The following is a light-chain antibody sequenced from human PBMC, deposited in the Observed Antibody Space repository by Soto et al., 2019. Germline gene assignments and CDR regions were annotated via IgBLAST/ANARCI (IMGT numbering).Light chain of an antibody. Sequence: QSVLTQPASVSGSPGQSITISCTGTSSDVGGYNYVSWYQQHPGKAPKLMIYEVSNRPPGVPDRFSGSKSGNTASLIVSGLQAEDEADYYCSSFAGAPVVFGGGTKVTVL. CDR1: SSDVGGYNY. J-gene: IGLJ2*01. V-gene: IGLV2-8*01. CDR2: EVS. CDR3: SSFAGAPVV.